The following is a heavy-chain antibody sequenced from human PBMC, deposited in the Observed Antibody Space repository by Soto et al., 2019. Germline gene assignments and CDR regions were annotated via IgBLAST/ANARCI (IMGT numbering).Heavy chain of an antibody. CDR3: ARDPNTGTYHFNY. D-gene: IGHD1-1*01. CDR1: GFTFSSYT. V-gene: IGHV3-21*01. J-gene: IGHJ4*02. Sequence: EVQLLESGGGLVKPGGSLRLSCAASGFTFSSYTMNCGRQAPGKGLEWVSSMTSSSSAIYYADSVRGRFTISRDNAKISLYLQMNSLRAEDAAVYYCARDPNTGTYHFNYWGQGTLVTVSS. CDR2: MTSSSSAI.